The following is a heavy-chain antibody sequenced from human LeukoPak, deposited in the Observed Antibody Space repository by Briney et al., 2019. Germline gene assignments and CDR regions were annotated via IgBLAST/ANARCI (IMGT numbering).Heavy chain of an antibody. V-gene: IGHV1-46*01. Sequence: ASVTVSCKASGYTFTSYYMHWVRQAPGQGLEWMGIINPSGGSTSYAQKFQGRVTMTRDTSTSTVYMELSSLRSEDTAVYYCARGYCSSTSCHYAEYFQHWGQGTLVTVSS. CDR3: ARGYCSSTSCHYAEYFQH. D-gene: IGHD2-2*01. CDR2: INPSGGST. CDR1: GYTFTSYY. J-gene: IGHJ1*01.